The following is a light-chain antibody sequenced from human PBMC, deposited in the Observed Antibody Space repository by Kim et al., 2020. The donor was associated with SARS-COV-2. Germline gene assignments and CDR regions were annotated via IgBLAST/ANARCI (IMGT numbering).Light chain of an antibody. CDR3: SSYTTSSTLV. V-gene: IGLV2-18*02. CDR1: GMAVVGYNP. Sequence: CTGTGMAVVGYNPVSWYQQPPGTAPKLMIYEVNNRPSGVPDRFSGSKSGNTASLTISGLQTEDEADYYCSSYTTSSTLVFGGGTQLTVL. CDR2: EVN. J-gene: IGLJ2*01.